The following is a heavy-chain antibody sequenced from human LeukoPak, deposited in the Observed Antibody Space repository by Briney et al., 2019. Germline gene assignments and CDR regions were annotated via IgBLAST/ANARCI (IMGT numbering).Heavy chain of an antibody. J-gene: IGHJ4*02. CDR3: ARTTTADY. D-gene: IGHD4-11*01. V-gene: IGHV4-39*01. Sequence: SETLSLTCTVSGGSISSSSYYWGWIRQPPGKGLEWIGSIYYSGSTYYNPSLKSRLTISVDTSKNQFSLKLSSVTAADTAVYYCARTTTADYWGQGTLVTVSS. CDR1: GGSISSSSYY. CDR2: IYYSGST.